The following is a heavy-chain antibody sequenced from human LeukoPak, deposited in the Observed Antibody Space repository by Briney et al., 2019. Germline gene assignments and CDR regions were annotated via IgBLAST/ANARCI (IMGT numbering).Heavy chain of an antibody. J-gene: IGHJ4*02. Sequence: PSDTLSLTCTVYGGSFSGYYWSWIRQPPGKGLEWIGEINHSGSTNYNPSLKSRVTISVDTSKNQFSLKLSSVTAADTAVYYCARGLIGYYFDYWGQGTLVTVSS. D-gene: IGHD3-16*02. CDR2: INHSGST. V-gene: IGHV4-34*01. CDR1: GGSFSGYY. CDR3: ARGLIGYYFDY.